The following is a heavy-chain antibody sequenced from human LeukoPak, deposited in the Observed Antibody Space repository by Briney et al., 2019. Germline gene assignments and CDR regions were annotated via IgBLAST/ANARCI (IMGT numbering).Heavy chain of an antibody. CDR2: ISGSGGST. D-gene: IGHD6-19*01. J-gene: IGHJ4*02. Sequence: PGGSLRLSCAASGFTFSSYAISWVRQAPGKGLEWVSAISGSGGSTYYADSAKGRFTISRDNSKNTLYLQMNSLRAEDTAVYYCAKGSRDSSGWYRDYWGQGTLVTVSS. CDR3: AKGSRDSSGWYRDY. V-gene: IGHV3-23*01. CDR1: GFTFSSYA.